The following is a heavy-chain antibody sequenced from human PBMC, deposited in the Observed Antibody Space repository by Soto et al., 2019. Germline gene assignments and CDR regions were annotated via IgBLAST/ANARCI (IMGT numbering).Heavy chain of an antibody. CDR2: IYYSGST. D-gene: IGHD3-22*01. V-gene: IGHV4-59*01. J-gene: IGHJ4*02. CDR3: ARDAPNYYDSSGSYYFDY. CDR1: GGSISSYY. Sequence: SETLSLTCTVSGGSISSYYWSWIRQHPGKGLEWIGYIYYSGSTNYNPSLKSRVTISVDTSKNQFSLKLSSVTAADTAVYYCARDAPNYYDSSGSYYFDYWGQGTLVTVSS.